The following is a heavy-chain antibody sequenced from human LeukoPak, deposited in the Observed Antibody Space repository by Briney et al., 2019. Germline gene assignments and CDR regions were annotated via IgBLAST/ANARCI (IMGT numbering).Heavy chain of an antibody. CDR3: VTTFGGSGSYYFDY. CDR1: GKTLTGYY. Sequence: ASVKVSCKASGKTLTGYYLHWVRQAPGQGLEWMGWINPNNVGTDYAQKFQGRVTMTRDTSISTVYMELSSLRSDDTAVYYCVTTFGGSGSYYFDYWGQGTLVTVSS. V-gene: IGHV1-2*02. J-gene: IGHJ4*02. D-gene: IGHD3-10*01. CDR2: INPNNVGT.